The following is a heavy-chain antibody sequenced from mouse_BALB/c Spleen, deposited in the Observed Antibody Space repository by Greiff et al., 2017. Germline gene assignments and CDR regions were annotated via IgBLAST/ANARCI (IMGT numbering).Heavy chain of an antibody. CDR2: IWAGGST. J-gene: IGHJ4*01. D-gene: IGHD1-2*01. V-gene: IGHV2-9*02. CDR3: ASSDGYYAMDY. Sequence: QVQLKESGPGLVAPSQSLSITCTVSGFSLTSYGVHWVRQPPGKGLEWLGVIWAGGSTNYNSALMSRLSISKDNSKSQVFLKMNSLQTDDTAMYYCASSDGYYAMDYWGQGTSVTVSS. CDR1: GFSLTSYG.